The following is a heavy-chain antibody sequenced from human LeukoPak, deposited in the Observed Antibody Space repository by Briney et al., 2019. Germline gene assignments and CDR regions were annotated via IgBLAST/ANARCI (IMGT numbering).Heavy chain of an antibody. J-gene: IGHJ4*02. D-gene: IGHD5-24*01. CDR3: AGGPTIVKYYFGF. V-gene: IGHV4-59*01. CDR2: VFSSGSA. CDR1: GDSMTSYY. Sequence: SETLSLTCTVSGDSMTSYYWSWIQQPPGKGLECIGYVFSSGSANYNPSLKSRATISVDTSKNQFSLKLNSVTAADTAVYYCAGGPTIVKYYFGFWGQGTLVTVSS.